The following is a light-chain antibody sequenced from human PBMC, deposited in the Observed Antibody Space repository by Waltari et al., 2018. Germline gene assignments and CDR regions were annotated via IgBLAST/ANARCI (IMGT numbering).Light chain of an antibody. CDR2: DAS. V-gene: IGKV3-11*01. CDR3: QQRSNWPPYT. J-gene: IGKJ2*01. Sequence: EIVLTQSPATLSLSPGERATLSCRASQSVSSYLAWYQQKPGQAPRRLIYDASNRGTGIPARFSGSGSGTDFTLTISSLEPEDFAVYYCQQRSNWPPYTFGQGTKLEIK. CDR1: QSVSSY.